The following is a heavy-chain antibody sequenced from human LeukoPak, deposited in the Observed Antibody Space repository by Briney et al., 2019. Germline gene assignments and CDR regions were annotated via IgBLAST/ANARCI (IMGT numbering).Heavy chain of an antibody. Sequence: GRSLRLSCVASGFTFDDYVMHWVRQAPGKGLEWVSGISWNSGSIGYADSLKGRFTISRDNAKNTLYLQMNSLRAEDTAVYYCARVFATGPSFDYWGQGTLVTVSS. CDR3: ARVFATGPSFDY. J-gene: IGHJ4*02. CDR1: GFTFDDYV. D-gene: IGHD3-9*01. CDR2: ISWNSGSI. V-gene: IGHV3-9*01.